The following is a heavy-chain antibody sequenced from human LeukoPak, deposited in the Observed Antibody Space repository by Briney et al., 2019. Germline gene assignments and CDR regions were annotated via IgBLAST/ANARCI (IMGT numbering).Heavy chain of an antibody. CDR1: GGSISSYY. V-gene: IGHV4-4*07. Sequence: SETLPLTCTVSGGSISSYYWSWIRQPAGEGLEWIGRIYSSGSTNYNPSLKSRVTMSIDTSKNQFSLNLRSVTDADTAVYYCATRAQRTLGAFDIWGQGTMVTVPS. CDR3: ATRAQRTLGAFDI. CDR2: IYSSGST. J-gene: IGHJ3*02.